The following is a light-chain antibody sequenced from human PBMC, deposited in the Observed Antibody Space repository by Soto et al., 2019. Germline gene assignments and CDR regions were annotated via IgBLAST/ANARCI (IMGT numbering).Light chain of an antibody. CDR2: RNS. CDR3: QSYDSSLSGSV. Sequence: QSVLTQPPSVSGAPGQRVTISCTGSSSNIGAGYDVYWYQQLPGTAPKLLIYRNSNRPSGVPDRFSGSKSGPSASLAITGLQAEDEADYYCQSYDSSLSGSVFGGGTKLTVL. CDR1: SSNIGAGYD. J-gene: IGLJ2*01. V-gene: IGLV1-40*01.